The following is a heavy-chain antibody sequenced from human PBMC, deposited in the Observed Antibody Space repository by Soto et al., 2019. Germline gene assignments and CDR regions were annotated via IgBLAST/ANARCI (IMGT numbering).Heavy chain of an antibody. D-gene: IGHD2-21*02. V-gene: IGHV2-5*02. CDR1: GFSLSTSGVG. CDR2: IYWDDDK. CDR3: AYRGPFRLRLDN. Sequence: QITLKESGPTLVKPTQPLTLTCSFSGFSLSTSGVGVGWIRQPPGKALEWLALIYWDDDKRYSPSLKNRLTIPKITSKTQVVLTMTNMHPVDTATYYWAYRGPFRLRLDNWGQGTLVTVSS. J-gene: IGHJ4*02.